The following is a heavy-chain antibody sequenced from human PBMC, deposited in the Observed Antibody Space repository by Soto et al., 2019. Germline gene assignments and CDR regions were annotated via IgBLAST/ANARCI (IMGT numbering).Heavy chain of an antibody. J-gene: IGHJ4*02. CDR2: ISSSSSYV. Sequence: PGGSLRLSCAASGFTFSSYSMNWVRQAPGKGLEWVSSISSSSSYVYYADSVKGRFTISRDNAKNSLYLQMNSLRAEDTAVYYCARHGGMESSGYDLLFVVYWGQGTLVTVSS. V-gene: IGHV3-21*01. D-gene: IGHD5-12*01. CDR3: ARHGGMESSGYDLLFVVY. CDR1: GFTFSSYS.